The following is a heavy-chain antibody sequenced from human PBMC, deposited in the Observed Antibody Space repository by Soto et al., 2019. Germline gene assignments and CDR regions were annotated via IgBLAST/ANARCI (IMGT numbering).Heavy chain of an antibody. Sequence: ASVRVSCKASGYTFTGYYMHWVRQAPGQGLEWMGWINPNSGGTNYAQKFQGWVTMTRDTSISTAYMELSRLRSDDTAVYYCARTRFYDCYGSRPPYYYYGMDVWGQGTTVTVSS. CDR1: GYTFTGYY. CDR2: INPNSGGT. CDR3: ARTRFYDCYGSRPPYYYYGMDV. V-gene: IGHV1-2*04. D-gene: IGHD2-21*02. J-gene: IGHJ6*02.